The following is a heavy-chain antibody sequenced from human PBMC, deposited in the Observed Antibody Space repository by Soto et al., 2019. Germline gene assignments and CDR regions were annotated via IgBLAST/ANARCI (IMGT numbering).Heavy chain of an antibody. D-gene: IGHD3-16*01. CDR2: INPADSDI. Sequence: HGESLKISCQGSGYSFTSNWIGWVRQMPGKGPGWMGIINPADSDIKYSPSFQGQVTISADKSIGTAYLQWSSLKASDTAMYYCARPQRDDASRKIDCWGQGTLVTVSS. V-gene: IGHV5-51*01. J-gene: IGHJ4*02. CDR1: GYSFTSNW. CDR3: ARPQRDDASRKIDC.